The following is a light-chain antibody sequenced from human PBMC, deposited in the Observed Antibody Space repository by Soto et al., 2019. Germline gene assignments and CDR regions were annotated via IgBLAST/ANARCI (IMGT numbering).Light chain of an antibody. CDR3: QQYNNWPLT. Sequence: EIVLTQSPATLSASPGDRATLSCRASQSVSSDLAWFQQKPGQAPRFLIYDASTRATGIPARFSGSGSETDFTLTISSLQSEDFAIYYCQQYNNWPLTFGGGTKVEIK. V-gene: IGKV3-15*01. CDR1: QSVSSD. CDR2: DAS. J-gene: IGKJ4*01.